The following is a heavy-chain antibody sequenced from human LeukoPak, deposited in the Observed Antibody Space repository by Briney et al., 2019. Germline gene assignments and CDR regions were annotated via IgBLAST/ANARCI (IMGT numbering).Heavy chain of an antibody. Sequence: PSQTLSLTCTVSGGSISSGGYYWSWIRQHPGKGLEWIGYIYYTGSSYYNPSLKSRVAISVDTSTNQFSLRLSSVTAADTAVYYCAREGWLRSVYFDYWGQGTLVTVSS. D-gene: IGHD5-12*01. V-gene: IGHV4-31*03. CDR2: IYYTGSS. CDR1: GGSISSGGYY. J-gene: IGHJ4*02. CDR3: AREGWLRSVYFDY.